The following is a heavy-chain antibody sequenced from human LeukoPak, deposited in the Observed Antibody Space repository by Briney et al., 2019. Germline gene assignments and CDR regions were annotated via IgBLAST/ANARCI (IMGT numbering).Heavy chain of an antibody. CDR1: GYTFTSYY. D-gene: IGHD6-13*01. CDR3: ARDGQQQFPQY. J-gene: IGHJ4*02. CDR2: INPSGGST. Sequence: ASVKVSCKASGYTFTSYYMHWVRQAPGQGLEWMGIINPSGGSTSYAQKFRGRVTMTRDTSTSTVYMELSRLRSDDTAIYYCARDGQQQFPQYWGQGTLVTVSS. V-gene: IGHV1-46*01.